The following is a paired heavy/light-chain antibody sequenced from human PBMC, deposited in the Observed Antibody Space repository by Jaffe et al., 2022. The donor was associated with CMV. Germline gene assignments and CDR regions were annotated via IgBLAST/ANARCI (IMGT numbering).Light chain of an antibody. CDR2: RDS. Sequence: SYELTQPPSVSVSPGQTASITCSGDYLGDKYVCWYQRKPGQSPVLVIYRDSERPSGIPERFSGSHSGNTATLTIRGTQAIDEADYWCQTWDSNTVVFGTGTKLTVL. V-gene: IGLV3-1*01. CDR1: YLGDKY. CDR3: QTWDSNTVV. J-gene: IGLJ3*02.
Heavy chain of an antibody. V-gene: IGHV3-23*01. Sequence: EVQLLESGGGLVQPGGSLRLSCAASGFTFSNHAMNWVRQAPGKGLEWVSVISASGGVTDYGDSVKGRFTISRDNSENTVYLQMNSLRAEDTAVYYCAKELYYGSGNYFTGIGFDSWGRGNLVIVSS. CDR3: AKELYYGSGNYFTGIGFDS. CDR2: ISASGGVT. J-gene: IGHJ4*02. D-gene: IGHD3-10*01. CDR1: GFTFSNHA.